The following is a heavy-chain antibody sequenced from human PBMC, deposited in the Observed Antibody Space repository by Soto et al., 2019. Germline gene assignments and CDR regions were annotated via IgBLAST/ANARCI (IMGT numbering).Heavy chain of an antibody. J-gene: IGHJ3*02. CDR1: GGSISSGGYY. V-gene: IGHV4-31*03. CDR3: ARGMLEVAATIVRVAFDI. D-gene: IGHD2-15*01. CDR2: IYYSGST. Sequence: PSETLSLTCTVSGGSISSGGYYWSWIRQHPGKGLEWIGYIYYSGSTYYNPSLKSRVTISVDTSKNQFSLKLSSVTAADTAVYYCARGMLEVAATIVRVAFDIWGQGTMVTVSS.